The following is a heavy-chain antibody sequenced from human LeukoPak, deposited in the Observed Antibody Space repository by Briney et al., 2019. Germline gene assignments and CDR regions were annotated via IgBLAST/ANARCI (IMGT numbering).Heavy chain of an antibody. D-gene: IGHD3-22*01. CDR2: IYTSGST. Sequence: KPSETLSLTCTVSGGSISSGSYYWSWIRQPAGKGLEWIGRIYTSGSTNYNPSLKSRVTISVDTSKNQFSLKLSSVTAADTAVYYCARDYYDSSGYYYYFDYWGQGTLVTVSS. J-gene: IGHJ4*02. CDR3: ARDYYDSSGYYYYFDY. CDR1: GGSISSGSYY. V-gene: IGHV4-61*02.